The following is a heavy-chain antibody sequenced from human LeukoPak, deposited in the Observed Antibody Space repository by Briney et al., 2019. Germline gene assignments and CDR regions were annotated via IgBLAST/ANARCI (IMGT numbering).Heavy chain of an antibody. CDR2: INPNSGGT. CDR3: ARGARIAAADFDP. CDR1: GYTFTGYY. Sequence: ASVKVSCKASGYTFTGYYMHWVRQAPGQGLEWMGWINPNSGGTNYAQKFQGRVTMTRDTSISTAYMELSRLRSGDTAVYYCARGARIAAADFDPWGQGTLVTVSS. V-gene: IGHV1-2*02. D-gene: IGHD6-13*01. J-gene: IGHJ5*02.